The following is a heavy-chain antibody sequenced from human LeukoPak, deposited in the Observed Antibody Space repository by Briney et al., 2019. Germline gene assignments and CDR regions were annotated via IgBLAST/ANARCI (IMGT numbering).Heavy chain of an antibody. CDR1: GYTFTSYD. CDR3: ARAPDSSGYYSFDY. CDR2: MNPNSGNT. J-gene: IGHJ4*02. V-gene: IGHV1-8*01. Sequence: ASVKVSCKASGYTFTSYDINRVRQATGQGLEWMGWMNPNSGNTGYAQKFQGRVTMTRNTSISTAYMELSSLRSEDTAVYYCARAPDSSGYYSFDYWGQGTLVTVSS. D-gene: IGHD3-22*01.